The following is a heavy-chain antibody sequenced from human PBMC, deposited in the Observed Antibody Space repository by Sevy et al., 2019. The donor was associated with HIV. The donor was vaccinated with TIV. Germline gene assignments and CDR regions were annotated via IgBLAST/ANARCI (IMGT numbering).Heavy chain of an antibody. Sequence: GGSLRLSCAASGFTFSNAWMSWVRQAPGKGLEWVGRIKSKTDGGTTDYAAPVKGRFTISRDDSKNTLYLKMNSLKTEDTAVYYCTNQTYYYDSSGYYWGDYWGQGTLVTVSS. D-gene: IGHD3-22*01. CDR3: TNQTYYYDSSGYYWGDY. V-gene: IGHV3-15*01. CDR2: IKSKTDGGTT. J-gene: IGHJ4*02. CDR1: GFTFSNAW.